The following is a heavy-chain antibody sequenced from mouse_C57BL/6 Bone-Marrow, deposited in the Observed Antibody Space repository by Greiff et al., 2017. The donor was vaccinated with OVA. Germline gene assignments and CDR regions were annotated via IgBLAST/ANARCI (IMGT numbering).Heavy chain of an antibody. CDR2: IYPRSGNT. CDR3: ARPLYYYGSSLWYFDV. CDR1: GYTFTSYG. Sequence: VKLMESGAELARPGASVKLSCKASGYTFTSYGISWVKQRTGQGLEWIGEIYPRSGNTYYNEKFKGKATLTADKSSSTAYMELRSLTSEDSAVYFCARPLYYYGSSLWYFDVWGTGTTVTVSS. D-gene: IGHD1-1*01. J-gene: IGHJ1*03. V-gene: IGHV1-81*01.